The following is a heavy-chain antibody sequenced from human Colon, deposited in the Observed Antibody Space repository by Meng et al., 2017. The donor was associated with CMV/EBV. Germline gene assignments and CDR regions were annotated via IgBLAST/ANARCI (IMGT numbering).Heavy chain of an antibody. D-gene: IGHD2-15*01. CDR2: INTILGIA. V-gene: IGHV1-69*10. CDR1: GGTFSSFT. CDR3: ARDCSHTTCPPTDGY. Sequence: SVKVSCKASGGTFSSFTISWVRQAPGQGLEWMGGINTILGIANYAQKFQGRVTITADKSTSTAYMELSSLRPDDTAVYYCARDCSHTTCPPTDGYWGQGTLVTVSS. J-gene: IGHJ4*02.